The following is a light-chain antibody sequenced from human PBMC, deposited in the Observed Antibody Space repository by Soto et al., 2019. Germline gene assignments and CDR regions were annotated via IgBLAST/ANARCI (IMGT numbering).Light chain of an antibody. CDR1: QSISDW. J-gene: IGKJ1*01. Sequence: DVQMTQSPSTLSASVGDRVTITCRASQSISDWLAWYQQKPGKAPKLLIYKASSLESGVPSRISGSGSGTEFTLTISSLQPDDFANYYCHQYYSYSRTFDQGTKVEIK. CDR3: HQYYSYSRT. CDR2: KAS. V-gene: IGKV1-5*03.